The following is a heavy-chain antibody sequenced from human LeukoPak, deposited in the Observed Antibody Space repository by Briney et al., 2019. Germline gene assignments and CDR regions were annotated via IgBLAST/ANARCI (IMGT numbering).Heavy chain of an antibody. CDR3: ARRGGCSSTSCYTGPRSFDP. J-gene: IGHJ5*02. D-gene: IGHD2-2*02. Sequence: PSETLSLTCAVHGGSFSGYYWSWIRQPPGKGLEWIGEINHSGSTNYNPSLKSRVTISVDTSKNQFSLKLSSVTAADTAVYYCARRGGCSSTSCYTGPRSFDPWGQGTLVTVSS. CDR2: INHSGST. CDR1: GGSFSGYY. V-gene: IGHV4-34*01.